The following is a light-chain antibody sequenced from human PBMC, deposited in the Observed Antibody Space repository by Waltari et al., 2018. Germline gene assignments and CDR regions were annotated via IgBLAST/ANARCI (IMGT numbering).Light chain of an antibody. V-gene: IGLV2-8*01. CDR1: SRDIGGYNF. J-gene: IGLJ3*02. CDR3: SSYVGYNRVV. CDR2: EVQ. Sequence: QSALTQPPSASGSSGQSVTISCTGSSRDIGGYNFVSWYQQHPGKAPRLLIYEVQKRPAGIPDRFAGSKSGSSASLTVSGLQADDEAQYFCSSYVGYNRVVFGGGTKLTVL.